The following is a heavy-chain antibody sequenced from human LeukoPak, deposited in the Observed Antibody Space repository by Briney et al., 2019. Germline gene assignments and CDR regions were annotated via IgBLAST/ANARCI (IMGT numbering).Heavy chain of an antibody. CDR3: AKEDMVRGVIGAYYMDV. J-gene: IGHJ6*03. CDR2: ISGSGGST. D-gene: IGHD3-10*01. Sequence: GGSLRLSCAASGFAASGFTFSTFGMNWVRQAPGKGLEWVSVISGSGGSTYFADSVKGRFTISRDNSKNTLYLQMNSLRAEDTAVYYCAKEDMVRGVIGAYYMDVWGKGTTVTVSS. CDR1: GFAASGFTFSTFG. V-gene: IGHV3-23*01.